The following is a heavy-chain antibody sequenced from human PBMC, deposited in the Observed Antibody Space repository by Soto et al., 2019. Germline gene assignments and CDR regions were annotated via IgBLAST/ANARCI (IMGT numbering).Heavy chain of an antibody. J-gene: IGHJ3*01. Sequence: QVQLVQSGAEVRKPGASVNISCRASGFSFSDNLINWVRQAPGQSLEWMGWINPDNRNTRYSQTFQGRVTISRHSSASIAYVEVSDLTSEDTAVYYCARDILSVGPRANDAVDVWGQGTMVTVSS. V-gene: IGHV1-3*01. CDR2: INPDNRNT. CDR3: ARDILSVGPRANDAVDV. CDR1: GFSFSDNL. D-gene: IGHD2-8*02.